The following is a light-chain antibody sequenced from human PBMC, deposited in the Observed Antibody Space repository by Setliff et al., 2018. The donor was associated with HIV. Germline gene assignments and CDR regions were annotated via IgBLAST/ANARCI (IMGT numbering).Light chain of an antibody. CDR3: QQLNSYPA. CDR1: QGIATY. J-gene: IGKJ3*01. V-gene: IGKV1-9*01. Sequence: DIQLTQSPSFLSASVGDGVTITCRASQGIATYLAWYQQKPGRAPKLLIYAASTLQSGVPSRFSGSGFETEFTLTTSSLQPEDVATYYCQQLNSYPAFGPGTKVDIK. CDR2: AAS.